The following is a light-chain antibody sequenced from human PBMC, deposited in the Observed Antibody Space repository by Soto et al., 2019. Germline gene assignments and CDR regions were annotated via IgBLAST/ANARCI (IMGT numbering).Light chain of an antibody. CDR2: DVS. Sequence: QSALTRPRSVSGSPGQSVTISCTGTSSDVGGYNYVSWYQQHPGKAPKLMIYDVSKRPSGVPDRFSGSKSGNTASLTISGLQAEDEADYYCCSYAGSYTVVFGGGTKLPS. CDR3: CSYAGSYTVV. CDR1: SSDVGGYNY. J-gene: IGLJ2*01. V-gene: IGLV2-11*01.